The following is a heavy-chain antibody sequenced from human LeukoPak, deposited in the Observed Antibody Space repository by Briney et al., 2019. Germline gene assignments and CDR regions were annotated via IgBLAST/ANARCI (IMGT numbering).Heavy chain of an antibody. CDR1: GFTFSNAW. D-gene: IGHD2-15*01. Sequence: GGSLRLSCAASGFTFSNAWMSWVRQAPGKGLEWVGRIKSKTDGGTTDYAAPVKGRFTISRDDSKNTLYLQMNSLKTEDTAVYYCTTSEGYCSGGSCYHWGDAFDIWGQGTMVTVSS. V-gene: IGHV3-15*01. CDR3: TTSEGYCSGGSCYHWGDAFDI. J-gene: IGHJ3*02. CDR2: IKSKTDGGTT.